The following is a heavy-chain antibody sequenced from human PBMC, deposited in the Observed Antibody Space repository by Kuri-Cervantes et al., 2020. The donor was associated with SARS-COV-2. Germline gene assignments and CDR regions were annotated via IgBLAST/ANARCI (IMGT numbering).Heavy chain of an antibody. V-gene: IGHV1-69*06. CDR1: GGTFSSYA. CDR2: IIPIFSTA. CDR3: ARTSRDGYNDYFDY. J-gene: IGHJ4*02. Sequence: SVKVSCKASGGTFSSYAISWVRQAPGQGLEWMGGIIPIFSTANYAQKFQGRVTITVDRFTSTAYMELSSLRSEDTAVYYCARTSRDGYNDYFDYWGQGTLVTVTS. D-gene: IGHD5-24*01.